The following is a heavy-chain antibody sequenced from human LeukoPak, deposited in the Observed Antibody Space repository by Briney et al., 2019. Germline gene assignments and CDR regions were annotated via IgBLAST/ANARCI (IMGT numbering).Heavy chain of an antibody. Sequence: GGSLRLSCAASGFTFSSYGMSWVRQAPGKGLEWVSAISGSGGSTYYADSVKGRFTISRDNSKNTLYLQMNSLRAEDTAVYYCARTALFGGRLTTPGLDYWGQGTLVTVSS. CDR2: ISGSGGST. V-gene: IGHV3-23*01. D-gene: IGHD3-16*01. J-gene: IGHJ4*02. CDR1: GFTFSSYG. CDR3: ARTALFGGRLTTPGLDY.